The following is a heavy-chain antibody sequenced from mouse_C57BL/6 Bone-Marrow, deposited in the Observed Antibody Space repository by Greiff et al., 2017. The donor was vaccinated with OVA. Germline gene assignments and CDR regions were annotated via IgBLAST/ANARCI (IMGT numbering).Heavy chain of an antibody. D-gene: IGHD2-5*01. CDR3: TTIYYSKGAWFAY. CDR1: GFNIKDYY. V-gene: IGHV14-1*01. Sequence: VQLQQSGAELVRPGASVKLSCTASGFNIKDYYMHWVKQRPEQGLEWIGRIDPEDGDTEYAPKFQGKATMTADTSSNTAYLQLSSLTSEDTAVYYWTTIYYSKGAWFAYWGQGTLVTVSA. CDR2: IDPEDGDT. J-gene: IGHJ3*01.